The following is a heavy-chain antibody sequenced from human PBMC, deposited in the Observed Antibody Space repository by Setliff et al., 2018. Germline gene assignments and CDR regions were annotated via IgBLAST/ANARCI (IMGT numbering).Heavy chain of an antibody. CDR1: GGTFRNYG. CDR2: TIPMFGTT. J-gene: IGHJ6*03. V-gene: IGHV1-69*05. Sequence: VKVSCKSTGGTFRNYGISWVRQAPGQGLEWMGGTIPMFGTTNYAQKFQGRVTVITDESTSTAYMELSSLKSEDTAMYYCAREGVDTRSSTDYRYYMDVWGKGTTVTVSS. CDR3: AREGVDTRSSTDYRYYMDV. D-gene: IGHD2-15*01.